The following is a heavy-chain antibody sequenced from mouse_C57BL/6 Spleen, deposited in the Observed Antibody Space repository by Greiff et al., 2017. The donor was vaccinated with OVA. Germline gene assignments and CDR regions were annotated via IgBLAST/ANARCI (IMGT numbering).Heavy chain of an antibody. Sequence: QVQLKQAGAELVSPASSVTLSCKASGYTFTDYELHWVKQTPVHGLEWIGAIDPETGGTAYNQKFKGKAILTADKSSSTAYMELRHLTSEDSAVYYCTREGGLRRFDYWGQGTTLTVSS. D-gene: IGHD2-4*01. V-gene: IGHV1-15*01. CDR1: GYTFTDYE. J-gene: IGHJ2*01. CDR2: IDPETGGT. CDR3: TREGGLRRFDY.